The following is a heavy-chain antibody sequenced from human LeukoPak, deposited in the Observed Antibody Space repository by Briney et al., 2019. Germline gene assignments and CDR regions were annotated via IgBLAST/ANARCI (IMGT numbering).Heavy chain of an antibody. V-gene: IGHV1-69*02. J-gene: IGHJ6*02. CDR3: ATLYSGSTGGYYYYGMDV. Sequence: PRASVKDSCKASGGTLSSYTICWVRQAPGQGLEWVGRIISMLGLANYAQMLQGRVTIAADKTTSAAYMELSSLRSEDTAVYYCATLYSGSTGGYYYYGMDVWGQGTTVTVSS. D-gene: IGHD1-26*01. CDR2: IISMLGLA. CDR1: GGTLSSYT.